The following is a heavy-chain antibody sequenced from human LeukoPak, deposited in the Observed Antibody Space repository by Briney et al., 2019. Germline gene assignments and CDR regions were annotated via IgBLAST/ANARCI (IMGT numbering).Heavy chain of an antibody. CDR3: ARGDYGDSFD. D-gene: IGHD4-17*01. CDR2: IKPDGSEK. CDR1: GFTFSRYW. V-gene: IGHV3-7*05. Sequence: PGGSLRLSCAGSGFTFSRYWMSWVRQAPGKGLEWVANIKPDGSEKYYVDSVKGQFTISRDNAKNSLYLQMNTLRADDTAVYYCARGDYGDSFDWGQGTLVTVSS. J-gene: IGHJ4*02.